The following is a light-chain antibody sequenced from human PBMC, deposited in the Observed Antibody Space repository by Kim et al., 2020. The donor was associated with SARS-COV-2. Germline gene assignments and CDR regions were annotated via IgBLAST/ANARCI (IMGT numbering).Light chain of an antibody. J-gene: IGLJ2*01. Sequence: GQKVTISCSGSRSNIGSNPVNWYQQLPGTAPKLLIQSNNQRPSGVPDQFSGSESGTSASLAISGLQSEDEADYYCAAWDDSLNVVVFGRGTQLTVL. CDR2: SNN. CDR3: AAWDDSLNVVV. CDR1: RSNIGSNP. V-gene: IGLV1-44*01.